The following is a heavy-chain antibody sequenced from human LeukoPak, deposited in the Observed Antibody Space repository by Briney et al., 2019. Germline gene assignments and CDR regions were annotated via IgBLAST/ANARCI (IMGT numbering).Heavy chain of an antibody. J-gene: IGHJ4*02. CDR3: ARQYNWNDGFTPGSRYYFDY. CDR2: FYPGDSDT. V-gene: IGHV5-51*01. Sequence: GESLKISCKGSGYSFTSYWIGWVRQMPGKGLEWMGIFYPGDSDTRYSPSFQGQVTISADKSISTAYLQWSSLKASDTAMYYCARQYNWNDGFTPGSRYYFDYWGQGTLVTVSS. CDR1: GYSFTSYW. D-gene: IGHD1-1*01.